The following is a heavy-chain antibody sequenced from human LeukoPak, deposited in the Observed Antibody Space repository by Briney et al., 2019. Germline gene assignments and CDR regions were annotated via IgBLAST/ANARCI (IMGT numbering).Heavy chain of an antibody. Sequence: PGGSLRLSCAASGFTFDDYVMPWVRQAPGKGLGWVSGISWNSGAIGYADSVKGRFTISIDNDKNSLYLQMNSLRAEDTALYYCAKGLSKSSSASYYTDWGQGTLVTVSS. CDR2: ISWNSGAI. V-gene: IGHV3-9*01. CDR3: AKGLSKSSSASYYTD. D-gene: IGHD2-2*02. J-gene: IGHJ4*02. CDR1: GFTFDDYV.